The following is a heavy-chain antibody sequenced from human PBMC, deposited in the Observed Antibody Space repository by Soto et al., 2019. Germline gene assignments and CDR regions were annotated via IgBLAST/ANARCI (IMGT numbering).Heavy chain of an antibody. J-gene: IGHJ4*02. CDR2: ISAHNGNT. D-gene: IGHD1-1*01. V-gene: IGHV1-18*01. CDR1: GYAFTTYG. Sequence: QVHLVQSGAEVKKPGASVKVSCKGSGYAFTTYGITWVRQAPGQGLEWMGWISAHNGNTNYAQKLQGRVTVTRDTSTRTAYMELRRLRSAVTAVYYRARVRYRDHWRQGALVTVSS. CDR3: ARVRYRDH.